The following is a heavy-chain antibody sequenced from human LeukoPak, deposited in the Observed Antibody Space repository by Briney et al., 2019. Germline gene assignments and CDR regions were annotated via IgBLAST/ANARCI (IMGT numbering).Heavy chain of an antibody. Sequence: GASVKVSCKASGYTFTGHYMHWVRQAPGQGLEWMGWINPNSGGTNYAQKFQGRVTMTRDTSISTAYMELSRLRSDDTAVYYCAAILTDGIVVVPAAIQSDYWGQGTLVTVSS. CDR3: AAILTDGIVVVPAAIQSDY. D-gene: IGHD2-2*02. CDR1: GYTFTGHY. CDR2: INPNSGGT. J-gene: IGHJ4*02. V-gene: IGHV1-2*02.